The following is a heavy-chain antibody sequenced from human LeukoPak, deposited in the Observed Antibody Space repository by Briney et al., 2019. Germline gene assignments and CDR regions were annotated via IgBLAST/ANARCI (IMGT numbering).Heavy chain of an antibody. Sequence: PGGSLRHSCVVSGFTFSNNGMSWVRQAPGKGLEWVSGLSGSGSSVYYADSVRGRLTISRDNSRNTLYLQLDSLRADDTAVYYCAKGLTWFDAWSQGSLVTVSS. V-gene: IGHV3-23*01. D-gene: IGHD4/OR15-4a*01. CDR1: GFTFSNNG. J-gene: IGHJ5*02. CDR3: AKGLTWFDA. CDR2: LSGSGSSV.